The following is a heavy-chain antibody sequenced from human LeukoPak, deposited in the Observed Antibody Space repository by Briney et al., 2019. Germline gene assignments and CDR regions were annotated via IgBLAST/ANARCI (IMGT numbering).Heavy chain of an antibody. CDR1: GFTFSSYV. CDR3: AKMYSSGWYQDFAY. J-gene: IGHJ4*02. V-gene: IGHV3-23*01. D-gene: IGHD6-19*01. CDR2: LSDSGGST. Sequence: GGSLRLSCAASGFTFSSYVMSWIRQAPGKGLEWVSALSDSGGSTYYADSVKGRFTISRDNSKNTLYLQMNSLRAEDTAVYYCAKMYSSGWYQDFAYWGQGTLVTVSS.